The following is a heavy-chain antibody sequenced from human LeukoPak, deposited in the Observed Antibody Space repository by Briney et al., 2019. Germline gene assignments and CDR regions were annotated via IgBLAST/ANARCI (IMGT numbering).Heavy chain of an antibody. V-gene: IGHV7-4-1*02. Sequence: GASVKVSCKASGYTFTGYFIHWVRQAPGQGLEWMGWINTNTGNPTYAQGFTGRFVFSLDTSVSTAYLQISSLKAEDTAVYYCARAPPWAGSGSYFDYWGQGTLVTVSS. CDR3: ARAPPWAGSGSYFDY. D-gene: IGHD3-10*01. CDR1: GYTFTGYF. J-gene: IGHJ4*02. CDR2: INTNTGNP.